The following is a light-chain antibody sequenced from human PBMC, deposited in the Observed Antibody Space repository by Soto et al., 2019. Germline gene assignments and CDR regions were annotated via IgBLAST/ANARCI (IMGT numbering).Light chain of an antibody. CDR1: SGDVGAYNF. Sequence: QSALTQPASVSGSPGQSITISCAGTSGDVGAYNFVTWFQQHPGKVPKLIIYDVTDRHSGVSDRFSGSKSGNTASLTISGLLAEDEADYYCGSYTTINTMIFGGGTKLTVL. J-gene: IGLJ2*01. CDR2: DVT. CDR3: GSYTTINTMI. V-gene: IGLV2-14*01.